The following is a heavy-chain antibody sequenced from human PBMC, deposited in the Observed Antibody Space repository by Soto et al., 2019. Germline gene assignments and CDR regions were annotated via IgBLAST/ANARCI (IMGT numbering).Heavy chain of an antibody. J-gene: IGHJ6*02. V-gene: IGHV1-18*01. Sequence: QVQLVQSGAEVKKPGASVKVSCKASGYTFTSYGISWVRQAPGQGLEWMGWISGYNGSTNYAQKVQGRVTMTTDTSPSTAYMELRSLSSDDTAVYSCSRDPPPMDVWGQGTKVTVSS. CDR2: ISGYNGST. CDR3: SRDPPPMDV. CDR1: GYTFTSYG.